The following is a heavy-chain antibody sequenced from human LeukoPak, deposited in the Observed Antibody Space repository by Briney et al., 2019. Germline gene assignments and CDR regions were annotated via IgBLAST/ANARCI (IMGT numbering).Heavy chain of an antibody. Sequence: PSETLSLTCTVSSGSISSFHWSWIRQPPGKGLEHIGNIYDSGSTYYNPSLKSRVTISVDTSKNQFSLKLSSVTAADTAVYYCARTYSGRSYYFDCWGQGTLVTVSS. V-gene: IGHV4-59*01. D-gene: IGHD1-26*01. CDR1: SGSISSFH. CDR3: ARTYSGRSYYFDC. CDR2: IYDSGST. J-gene: IGHJ4*02.